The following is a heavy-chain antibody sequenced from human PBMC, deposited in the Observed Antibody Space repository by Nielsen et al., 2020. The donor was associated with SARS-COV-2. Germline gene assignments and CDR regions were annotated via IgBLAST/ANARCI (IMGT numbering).Heavy chain of an antibody. CDR3: ARGDIAVVPAAMFRGDDAFDI. D-gene: IGHD2-2*01. J-gene: IGHJ3*02. V-gene: IGHV4-39*02. Sequence: GSLRLSCTVSGSSLSSRNYYWGWIRQPPGKGLEWIGTIYYSGSVSYNPSLRSRVTISVDTSKKHFSLKLTSVTAADTAVYFCARGDIAVVPAAMFRGDDAFDIWGQGTMVRVSS. CDR1: GSSLSSRNYY. CDR2: IYYSGSV.